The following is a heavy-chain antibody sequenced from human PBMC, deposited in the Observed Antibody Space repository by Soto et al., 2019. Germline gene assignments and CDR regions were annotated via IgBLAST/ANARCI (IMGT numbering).Heavy chain of an antibody. J-gene: IGHJ3*02. D-gene: IGHD5-18*01. CDR3: ARNVDTAMGGAFDI. Sequence: QVQLVQSGAEVKKPGASVKVSCKASGYTFTGYYMHWVRQAPGQGLEWMGWINPNSGGTNYAQKFQGRDTMTMATSISTAYMELSRLRSDDTAVYYCARNVDTAMGGAFDIWGQGTMVTVSS. CDR2: INPNSGGT. CDR1: GYTFTGYY. V-gene: IGHV1-2*02.